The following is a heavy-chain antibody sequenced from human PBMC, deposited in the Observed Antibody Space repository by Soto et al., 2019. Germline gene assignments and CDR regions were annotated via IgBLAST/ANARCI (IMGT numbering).Heavy chain of an antibody. Sequence: GGSLRLSCAASGFTFSSYWMSWVRQAPGKGLEWVANIKQDGSEKYYVDSVKGRFTISRDNAKNSLYLQMNSLRAEDTAVYYCAREGLELLSYFDYWGQGTLVTVSS. CDR3: AREGLELLSYFDY. V-gene: IGHV3-7*03. J-gene: IGHJ4*02. D-gene: IGHD1-7*01. CDR2: IKQDGSEK. CDR1: GFTFSSYW.